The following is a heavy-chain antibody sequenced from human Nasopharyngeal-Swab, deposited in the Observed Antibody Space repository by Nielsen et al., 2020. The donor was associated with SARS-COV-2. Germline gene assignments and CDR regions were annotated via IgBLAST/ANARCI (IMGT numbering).Heavy chain of an antibody. Sequence: GESLRISCAASGFTFSSYGIHWVRQAPGKGLEWVAVIWYDGSNKYYADSVKGRFTISRDNSKNTLYLQMNSLRAEDTAVYYCAREGSWGQLVKNYYYYMDVWGKGTTVTVSS. CDR1: GFTFSSYG. CDR3: AREGSWGQLVKNYYYYMDV. V-gene: IGHV3-33*01. D-gene: IGHD6-6*01. CDR2: IWYDGSNK. J-gene: IGHJ6*03.